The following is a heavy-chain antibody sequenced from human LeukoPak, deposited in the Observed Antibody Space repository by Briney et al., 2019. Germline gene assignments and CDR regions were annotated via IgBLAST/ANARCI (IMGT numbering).Heavy chain of an antibody. CDR3: ARFTWGCRDGCC. CDR2: VDGTGTST. CDR1: GFSSKTDH. Sequence: GGSLRLSCEVSGFSSKTDHINWIRQPPGKGLEWVSGVDGTGTSTSYGDSVRGRFTISRDTSKDTIYLQMNSLRAEDAAVYYCARFTWGCRDGCCWGRGTLVTVSS. V-gene: IGHV3-23*03. D-gene: IGHD7-27*01. J-gene: IGHJ4*02.